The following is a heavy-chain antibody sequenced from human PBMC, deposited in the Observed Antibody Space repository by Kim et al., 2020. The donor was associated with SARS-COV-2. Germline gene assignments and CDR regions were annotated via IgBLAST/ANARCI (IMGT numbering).Heavy chain of an antibody. CDR3: ARGGSGSLDY. J-gene: IGHJ4*02. Sequence: STSYEDSGKGRVTISRDNAKNTLYLQMNSLRAEDTAVYYCARGGSGSLDYWGQGTLVTVSS. V-gene: IGHV3-74*01. CDR2: ST. D-gene: IGHD3-16*01.